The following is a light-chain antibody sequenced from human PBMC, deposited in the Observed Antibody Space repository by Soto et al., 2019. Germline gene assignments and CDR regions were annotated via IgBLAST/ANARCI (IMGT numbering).Light chain of an antibody. CDR1: QSVNSN. J-gene: IGKJ1*01. CDR3: QQYNNWPWT. V-gene: IGKV3-15*01. CDR2: GAS. Sequence: EIVLTQSPGTLSLSPGESATLSCRASQSVNSNYLAWYQQKPGQAPRLLIYGASTRATGVPARFSGSGSGTEFTLTISSLQSEDFAVYYCQQYNNWPWTFGQGTKVDI.